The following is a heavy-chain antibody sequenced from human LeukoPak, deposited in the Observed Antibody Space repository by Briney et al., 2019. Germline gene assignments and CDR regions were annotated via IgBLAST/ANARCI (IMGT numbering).Heavy chain of an antibody. J-gene: IGHJ6*02. CDR3: AREGGGDYGDYVGYYYGMDV. CDR1: GGSISSYY. CDR2: IYYSAST. Sequence: PSETLSLTCTVSGGSISSYYWSWIRQPPGKGLEWIGYIYYSASTNYNPSLKSRVTISVDTSKNQFSLKLSSVTAADTAVYYCAREGGGDYGDYVGYYYGMDVWGQGTTVTVSS. V-gene: IGHV4-59*01. D-gene: IGHD4-17*01.